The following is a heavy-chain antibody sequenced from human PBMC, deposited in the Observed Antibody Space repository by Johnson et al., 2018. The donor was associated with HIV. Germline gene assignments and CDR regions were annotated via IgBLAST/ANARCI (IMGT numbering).Heavy chain of an antibody. CDR3: ARARDYNFWSPATDI. D-gene: IGHD3-3*01. V-gene: IGHV3-7*01. Sequence: EVQLVESGGGLVQPGGSLRLSCAASGFTFSSYWMSWVRQAPGKGLEWVAHIKQDGSENYYVASVKGRFTISRDNAKNSLYLQMNSRRAEDTAVYYCARARDYNFWSPATDIWGQGTMVTVSS. J-gene: IGHJ3*02. CDR2: IKQDGSEN. CDR1: GFTFSSYW.